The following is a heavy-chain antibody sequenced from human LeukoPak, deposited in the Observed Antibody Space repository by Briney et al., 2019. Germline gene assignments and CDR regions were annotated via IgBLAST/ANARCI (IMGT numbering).Heavy chain of an antibody. CDR2: IYSGGTT. Sequence: GGSLRLSCAASGFTVSSNYKSWVRQAPGKGLEWVSVIYSGGTTYYADSVKGRFTISRDNSKNTLHLQMNSLRAEDTAVYYCARHPTLYPDWGQGTLVTVSS. J-gene: IGHJ4*02. D-gene: IGHD2-8*01. V-gene: IGHV3-66*04. CDR1: GFTVSSNY. CDR3: ARHPTLYPD.